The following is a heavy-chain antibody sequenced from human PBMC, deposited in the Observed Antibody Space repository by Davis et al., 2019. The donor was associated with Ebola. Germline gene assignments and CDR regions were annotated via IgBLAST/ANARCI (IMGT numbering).Heavy chain of an antibody. Sequence: KVSCKGSGYSFTSYWIGWVRQMPGKGLEWMGRIDPSDSYTNYSPSFQGHVTISADKSISTAYLQWSSLKASDTAMYYCARHSLTAPGFDYWGQGTLVTVSS. V-gene: IGHV5-10-1*01. CDR3: ARHSLTAPGFDY. CDR2: IDPSDSYT. CDR1: GYSFTSYW. D-gene: IGHD5-18*01. J-gene: IGHJ4*02.